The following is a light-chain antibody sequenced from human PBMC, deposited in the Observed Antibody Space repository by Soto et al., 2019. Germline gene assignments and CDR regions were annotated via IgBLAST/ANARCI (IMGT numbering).Light chain of an antibody. CDR2: DAS. CDR1: QSISSW. V-gene: IGKV1-5*01. J-gene: IGKJ1*01. Sequence: IQLTQSPSSLSASVGDRVTITCLASQSISSWLAWYQQKPGKAPKLLIYDASSLESGVPSRFSGSGSGTEFTLTISSLQSEDFAVYYCQQYNNWPPGSRTFGQGTKVDIK. CDR3: QQYNNWPPGSRT.